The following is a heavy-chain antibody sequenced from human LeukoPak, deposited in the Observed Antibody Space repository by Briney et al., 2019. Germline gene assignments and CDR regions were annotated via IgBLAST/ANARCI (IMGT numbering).Heavy chain of an antibody. Sequence: GGSLRLSCAASGFTFHDYDMSWVRQSPGKGLVWVSRINSDGSATKYADSVKGRFTISRDNAKNTLYLQMNSLRAEDTALYYCAAESSGWGRFDIWGQGTMVTVSS. CDR3: AAESSGWGRFDI. V-gene: IGHV3-74*03. J-gene: IGHJ3*02. CDR2: INSDGSAT. D-gene: IGHD6-19*01. CDR1: GFTFHDYD.